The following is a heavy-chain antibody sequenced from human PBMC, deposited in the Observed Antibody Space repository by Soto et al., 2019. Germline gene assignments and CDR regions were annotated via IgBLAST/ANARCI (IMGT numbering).Heavy chain of an antibody. V-gene: IGHV4-59*12. Sequence: SETLSLTCTVSGGSISSYYWSWIRQPPGKGLEWIGYIYYSGSTNYNPSLKSRVTISVDTSKNQFSLKLSSVTAADTAVYYCAREAVAETYNWFDPWGQGTLVTVSS. D-gene: IGHD6-19*01. CDR2: IYYSGST. CDR1: GGSISSYY. CDR3: AREAVAETYNWFDP. J-gene: IGHJ5*02.